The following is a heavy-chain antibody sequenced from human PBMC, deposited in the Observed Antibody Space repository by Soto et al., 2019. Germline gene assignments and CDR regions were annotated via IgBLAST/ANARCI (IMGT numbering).Heavy chain of an antibody. V-gene: IGHV1-18*01. CDR3: ARDYYDSGSYYIVGFDP. D-gene: IGHD3-10*01. CDR1: GYTFTSYG. CDR2: ISAYNGNT. J-gene: IGHJ5*02. Sequence: ASVKVSCKASGYTFTSYGISWVRQAPGQGLEWMGWISAYNGNTNYAQKLQDRVTMTTDTSTSTGYMELRSLRSDDTAAYYCARDYYDSGSYYIVGFDPWGQGTLVTVSS.